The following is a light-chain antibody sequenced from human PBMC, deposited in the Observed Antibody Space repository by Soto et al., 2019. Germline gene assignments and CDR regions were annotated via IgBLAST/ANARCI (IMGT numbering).Light chain of an antibody. J-gene: IGKJ1*01. V-gene: IGKV3-20*01. CDR1: QSISSSY. CDR2: GVS. CDR3: QQYTDSRT. Sequence: ELVLTQSPGTLSLSPGERALLSCRASQSISSSYFAWYQQKPGQAPRLLVYGVSSRATDVPDRFSGSGSGTAFTLTISRLEPEDFAVYYCQQYTDSRTFGQGTKVDIK.